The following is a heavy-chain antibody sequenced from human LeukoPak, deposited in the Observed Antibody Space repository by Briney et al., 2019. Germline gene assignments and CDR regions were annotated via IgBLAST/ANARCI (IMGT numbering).Heavy chain of an antibody. CDR2: IWSDGSNK. V-gene: IGHV3-33*01. D-gene: IGHD3-10*01. Sequence: PRGSLRLSCAASGFIFSTYGMHWVRQAPGKGLEWVAVIWSDGSNKLYADSVRGRFTISRDNSKNTLYLEMNSLRVEDTAVYYCATDKGSAAFDIWGQGTMVTVSS. J-gene: IGHJ3*02. CDR1: GFIFSTYG. CDR3: ATDKGSAAFDI.